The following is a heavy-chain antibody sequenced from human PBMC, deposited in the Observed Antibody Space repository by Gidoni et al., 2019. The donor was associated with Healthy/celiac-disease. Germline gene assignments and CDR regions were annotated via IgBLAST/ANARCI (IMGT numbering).Heavy chain of an antibody. D-gene: IGHD6-19*01. CDR3: ARGARYSSGWFGDFDY. CDR1: GGSLRSGCHS. Sequence: QLQLQESGSGLVKPSQTLSLPCAVSGGSLRSGCHSWSWIRQPPGKGLEWLGYIYHPGSTYYNPYLKSRVTISLDRSKNQFSLKLDAVTAADTAVYYCARGARYSSGWFGDFDYWGQGTLVTVSS. CDR2: IYHPGST. J-gene: IGHJ4*02. V-gene: IGHV4-30-2*01.